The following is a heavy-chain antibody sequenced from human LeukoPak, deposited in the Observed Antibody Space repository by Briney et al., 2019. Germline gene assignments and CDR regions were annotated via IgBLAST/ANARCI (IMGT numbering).Heavy chain of an antibody. D-gene: IGHD1-1*01. Sequence: SVKVSCKASVGSFTTYIITWVRQAPGQGLEWMGRIVPISGTTQYAQNFQGRVTITTDESASTAYMELNSLRPEDTAVYYCARELGSTGSSVYSGQGTLVTVSS. CDR1: VGSFTTYI. J-gene: IGHJ4*02. CDR3: ARELGSTGSSVY. CDR2: IVPISGTT. V-gene: IGHV1-69*05.